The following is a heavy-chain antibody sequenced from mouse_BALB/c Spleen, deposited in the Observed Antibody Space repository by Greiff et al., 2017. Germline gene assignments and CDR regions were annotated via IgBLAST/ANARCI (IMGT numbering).Heavy chain of an antibody. J-gene: IGHJ2*01. CDR3: AMGGNYYFDY. D-gene: IGHD2-1*01. V-gene: IGHV1-67*01. CDR2: ISTYYGNT. Sequence: QVQLQQSGPELVRPGVSVKISCKGSSYTFTDYAMHWVKQSHAKSLEWIGVISTYYGNTNYNQKFKGKATMTVDKSSSTAYMELARLTSEDSAVYYCAMGGNYYFDYWGQGTTLTVSS. CDR1: SYTFTDYA.